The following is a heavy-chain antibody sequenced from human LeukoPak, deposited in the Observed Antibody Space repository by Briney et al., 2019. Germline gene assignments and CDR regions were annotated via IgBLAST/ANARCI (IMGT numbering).Heavy chain of an antibody. CDR3: ARVGGVLRYFDWPPRPYYFDY. Sequence: PSETLSLTCAVSGXSISSSNWWSWVRQPPGKGLEWIGEIYHSGSTNYNPSLKSRVTISVDKSKNQFSLKLSSVTAADTAVYYCARVGGVLRYFDWPPRPYYFDYWGQGTLVTVSS. D-gene: IGHD3-9*01. V-gene: IGHV4-4*02. J-gene: IGHJ4*02. CDR1: GXSISSSNW. CDR2: IYHSGST.